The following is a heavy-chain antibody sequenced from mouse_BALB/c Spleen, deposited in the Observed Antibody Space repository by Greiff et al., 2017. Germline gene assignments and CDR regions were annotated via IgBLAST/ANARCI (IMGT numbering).Heavy chain of an antibody. Sequence: QVQLKESGPGLVAPSQSLSITCTVSGFSLISYGVSWVRQPPGKGLEWLGVIWGDGSTNYHSALISRLSISKDNSKSQVFLKLNSLQTDDTATYYCAKPEKYGNYLCAYWGQGTLVTVSA. V-gene: IGHV2-3*01. D-gene: IGHD2-10*02. CDR1: GFSLISYG. CDR2: IWGDGST. CDR3: AKPEKYGNYLCAY. J-gene: IGHJ3*01.